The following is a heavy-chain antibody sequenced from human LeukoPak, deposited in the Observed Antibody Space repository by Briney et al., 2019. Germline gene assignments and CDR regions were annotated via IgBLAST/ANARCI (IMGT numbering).Heavy chain of an antibody. CDR1: GFTFSSYS. CDR2: ISSSSSYI. D-gene: IGHD4-11*01. Sequence: GRSLRLSCAASGFTFSSYSMNWVRQAPGKGLEWVSSISSSSSYIYYADSVKGRFTISRDNAKNSLYLQMNSLRAEDTAVYYCARGYSNSLFDPWGQGTLVTVSS. V-gene: IGHV3-21*01. J-gene: IGHJ5*02. CDR3: ARGYSNSLFDP.